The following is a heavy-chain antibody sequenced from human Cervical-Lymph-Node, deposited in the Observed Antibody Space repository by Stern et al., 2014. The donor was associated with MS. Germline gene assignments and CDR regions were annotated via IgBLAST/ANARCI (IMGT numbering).Heavy chain of an antibody. J-gene: IGHJ2*01. D-gene: IGHD5-18*01. CDR3: ARDGGYTYGYVPWYFDL. Sequence: QVQLVESGPGLVKPSETLSLTCTVSGGSISSYYWSWIRQPPGKGLERIGYIHYSGSTNYNPSLKSRLTISVDTSKNQFSLKLNSVTTADTAVYFCARDGGYTYGYVPWYFDLWGRGTLVTVSS. CDR1: GGSISSYY. CDR2: IHYSGST. V-gene: IGHV4-59*01.